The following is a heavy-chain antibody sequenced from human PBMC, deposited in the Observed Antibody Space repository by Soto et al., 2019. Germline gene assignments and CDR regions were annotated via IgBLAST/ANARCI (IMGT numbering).Heavy chain of an antibody. Sequence: SETLSLTCTVSGGSINTFYWSWVRQPAGKGLEWIGRIFSSGSTSSNPSLESRVAMSVDTSKNHFSLNLSSVTAADLAVYYCARDGSSSAYNLAHGIQLWSFDFWGQGALVTVS. CDR2: IFSSGST. D-gene: IGHD5-18*01. CDR1: GGSINTFY. V-gene: IGHV4-4*07. J-gene: IGHJ4*02. CDR3: ARDGSSSAYNLAHGIQLWSFDF.